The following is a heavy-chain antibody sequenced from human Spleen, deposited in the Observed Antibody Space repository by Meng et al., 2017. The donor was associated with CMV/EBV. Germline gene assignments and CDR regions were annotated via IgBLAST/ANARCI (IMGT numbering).Heavy chain of an antibody. CDR3: ARDQGYSSSDFDY. Sequence: GESLKISCAASGFTFSTYNTHWVRQAPGKGLEWVSSISSSSKYIYYADPVKGRFTISRDNAKNSLYLQMNSLRAEDTAVYYCARDQGYSSSDFDYWGQGTLVTVSS. V-gene: IGHV3-21*06. J-gene: IGHJ4*02. D-gene: IGHD6-6*01. CDR2: ISSSSKYI. CDR1: GFTFSTYN.